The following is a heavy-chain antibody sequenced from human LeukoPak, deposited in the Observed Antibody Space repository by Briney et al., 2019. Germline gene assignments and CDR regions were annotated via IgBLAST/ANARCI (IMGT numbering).Heavy chain of an antibody. CDR3: AELGITMIGGV. Sequence: GGSLRLSCAASGFTFSSYEMNWVRQAPGKGLEWVSYISSSGSTIYYADSVKGLFTISRDNSKNSLYLQMNSLRAEDTAVYYCAELGITMIGGVWGKGTTVTISS. J-gene: IGHJ6*04. CDR2: ISSSGSTI. CDR1: GFTFSSYE. V-gene: IGHV3-48*03. D-gene: IGHD3-10*02.